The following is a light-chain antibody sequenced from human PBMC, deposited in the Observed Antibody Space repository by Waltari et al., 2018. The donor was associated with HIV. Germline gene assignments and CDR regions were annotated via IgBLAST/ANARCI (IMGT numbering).Light chain of an antibody. Sequence: QSALTQPASVSGSPGQSITISCIGTSSDVGDYNYVSWYQQHPGKAPKVMIYEVSNRPSGISDRFSGSKSGNTASLTISGLQAEDEADYYCSSYTSRAVSTHVFGTGTKVTVL. V-gene: IGLV2-14*01. CDR1: SSDVGDYNY. J-gene: IGLJ1*01. CDR2: EVS. CDR3: SSYTSRAVSTHV.